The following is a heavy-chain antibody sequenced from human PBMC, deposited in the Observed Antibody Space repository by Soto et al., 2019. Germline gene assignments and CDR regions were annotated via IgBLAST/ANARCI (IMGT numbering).Heavy chain of an antibody. D-gene: IGHD2-21*01. J-gene: IGHJ4*02. V-gene: IGHV3-30*18. CDR3: TKESNDHYSNSMWCFDS. CDR2: ISNDGSAE. Sequence: QVQLVESGGGVVQPGRSLRLSCAASGFTFSRFGMHWVRQAPGKGLEWVAVISNDGSAEYFADSVKGRFTISRDNSRNTLSLEMDSLRGEDTAVYYCTKESNDHYSNSMWCFDSWGQGTLVTVSS. CDR1: GFTFSRFG.